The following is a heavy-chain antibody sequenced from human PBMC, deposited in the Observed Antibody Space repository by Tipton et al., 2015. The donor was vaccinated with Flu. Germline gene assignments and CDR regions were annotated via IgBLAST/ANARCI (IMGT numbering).Heavy chain of an antibody. J-gene: IGHJ6*02. V-gene: IGHV4-31*03. D-gene: IGHD3-16*01. CDR3: GKDVGWVRFRGLDD. CDR2: ISSSGRT. CDR1: GGSISSGDYY. Sequence: TLSLTCTVSGGSISSGDYYWTWIRQHPGKGLEWIGYISSSGRTFYSPSLESRLTISADTSKSQFFLKLTSVTAADTAVYYCGKDVGWVRFRGLDDWGRGTTVTISS.